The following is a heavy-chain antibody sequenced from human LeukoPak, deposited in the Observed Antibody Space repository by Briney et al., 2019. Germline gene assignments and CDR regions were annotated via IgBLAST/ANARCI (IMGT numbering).Heavy chain of an antibody. V-gene: IGHV1-69*13. D-gene: IGHD5-18*01. J-gene: IGHJ6*02. CDR3: ASPQDGRGYGYGYHYYYGMDV. CDR1: GGTFSSYA. CDR2: IIPIFGTA. Sequence: GASVKVSCKASGGTFSSYAISWVRQAPGQGLEWMGGIIPIFGTANYAQKFQGRVTITADESTSTAYMELSSLRSEDTAVYYCASPQDGRGYGYGYHYYYGMDVWGQGTTVTVSS.